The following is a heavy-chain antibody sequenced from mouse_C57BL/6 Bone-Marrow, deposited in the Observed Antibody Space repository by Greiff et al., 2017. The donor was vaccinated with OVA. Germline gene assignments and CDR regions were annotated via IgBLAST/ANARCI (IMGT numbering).Heavy chain of an antibody. CDR2: IYPGGGYT. V-gene: IGHV1-63*01. CDR3: ARRSNNDWYFEV. J-gene: IGHJ1*03. CDR1: GYTFTNYW. Sequence: VQLQQSGAELVRPGTSVKMSCKASGYTFTNYWIGWAKQRPGHGLEWIGDIYPGGGYTNSNEKFKGKATLTADKSSSTAYMQFSSLTSEDSSVDYGARRSNNDWYFEVGGRGTAVTV. D-gene: IGHD2-5*01.